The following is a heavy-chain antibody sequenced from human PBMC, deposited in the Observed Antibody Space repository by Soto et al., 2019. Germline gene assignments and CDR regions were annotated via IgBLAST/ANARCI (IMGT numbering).Heavy chain of an antibody. J-gene: IGHJ5*01. CDR3: ARGGSGWKALNWFDS. CDR1: GASISNNGYS. Sequence: QVQLQESGPGLVKPSQTLSLTCTVSGASISNNGYSWSWIRQHPVKGLEWIGSRNNRDDTYYNPSLKRPVTISLDSSKNQFTLRLVSVTAADTALYFCARGGSGWKALNWFDSWGQGTLVTVSS. D-gene: IGHD6-19*01. V-gene: IGHV4-31*01. CDR2: RNNRDDT.